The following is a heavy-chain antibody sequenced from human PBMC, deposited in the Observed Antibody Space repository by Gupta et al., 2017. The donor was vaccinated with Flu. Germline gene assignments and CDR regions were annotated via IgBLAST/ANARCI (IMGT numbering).Heavy chain of an antibody. Sequence: WIRQPPGKGLEWIGEINHSGSTNYNPSLKSRVTISVDTSKNQFSLKLSSVTAADTAVYYCARATSLYYDFWSGQTFYFDYWGQGTLVTVSS. CDR2: INHSGST. J-gene: IGHJ4*02. CDR3: ARATSLYYDFWSGQTFYFDY. D-gene: IGHD3-3*01. V-gene: IGHV4-34*01.